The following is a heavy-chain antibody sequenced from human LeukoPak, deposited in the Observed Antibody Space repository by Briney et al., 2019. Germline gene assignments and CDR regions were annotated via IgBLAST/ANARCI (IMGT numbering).Heavy chain of an antibody. D-gene: IGHD6-13*01. CDR1: GGSISSYY. CDR2: IYYSGST. Sequence: SETLSLTCTVSGGSISSYYWSWIRQPPGKGLEWIGYIYYSGSTNYNPSLKSRVTISVDTSKNQFSLKLSSVTAADTAVYYCARVKIATFDYWGQGTLVTVSS. V-gene: IGHV4-59*01. CDR3: ARVKIATFDY. J-gene: IGHJ4*02.